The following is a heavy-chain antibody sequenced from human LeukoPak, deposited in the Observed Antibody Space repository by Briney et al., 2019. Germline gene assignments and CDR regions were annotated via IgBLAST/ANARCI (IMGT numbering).Heavy chain of an antibody. CDR3: ARHCSGWYCWLY. CDR2: INHSGST. D-gene: IGHD6-19*01. Sequence: SETLSLTCAVYGGSFSGYYWSWIRQPPGKGLEWIGEINHSGSTNYNPSLKSRVTISVDMSKNQFSLQLTSVTAADTAVYYCARHCSGWYCWLYWGQGTLVTVSS. V-gene: IGHV4-34*01. CDR1: GGSFSGYY. J-gene: IGHJ4*02.